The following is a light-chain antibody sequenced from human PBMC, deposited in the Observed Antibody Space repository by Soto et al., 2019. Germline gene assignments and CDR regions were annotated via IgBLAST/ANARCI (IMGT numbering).Light chain of an antibody. J-gene: IGKJ4*01. CDR3: QQYNNWPRAT. CDR2: RTS. CDR1: QSISNN. Sequence: ETVMTQSPATLSVSRGDGASLSCRASQSISNNLAWYQQKPGQAPRLIMFRTSTRATGVPARFSGSGSGTEFNITISSLQSEDFAVYYCQQYNNWPRATFGGGTKV. V-gene: IGKV3-15*01.